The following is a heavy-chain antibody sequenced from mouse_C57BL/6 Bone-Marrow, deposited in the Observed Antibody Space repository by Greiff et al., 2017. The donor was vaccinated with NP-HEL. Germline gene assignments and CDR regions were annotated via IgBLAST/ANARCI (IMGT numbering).Heavy chain of an antibody. CDR2: INSDGGST. D-gene: IGHD2-12*01. V-gene: IGHV5-2*01. J-gene: IGHJ4*01. CDR3: ASYDGYYAMDY. CDR1: EYEFPSHD. Sequence: EVKLMESGGGLVQPGESLKLSCESNEYEFPSHDMSWVRKTPEKRLELVAAINSDGGSTYYPDTMERRFIISRDNTKKTLYLQMSSLRSEDTALYYCASYDGYYAMDYWGQGTSVTVSS.